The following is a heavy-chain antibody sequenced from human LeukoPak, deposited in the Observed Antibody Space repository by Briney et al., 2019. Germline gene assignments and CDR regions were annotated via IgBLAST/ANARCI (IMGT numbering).Heavy chain of an antibody. CDR1: GGSISSYY. CDR3: ARGAGPGYCSGGSCYGQYYFDY. V-gene: IGHV4-4*07. Sequence: SETLSLTCTVSGGSISSYYWSWIRQPAGKGLEWIGRIYTSGSTNYNPSLKSRVTMSVDTSKNQFSLKLSSVTAADTAVYYCARGAGPGYCSGGSCYGQYYFDYWGQGTLVTVSS. J-gene: IGHJ4*02. D-gene: IGHD2-15*01. CDR2: IYTSGST.